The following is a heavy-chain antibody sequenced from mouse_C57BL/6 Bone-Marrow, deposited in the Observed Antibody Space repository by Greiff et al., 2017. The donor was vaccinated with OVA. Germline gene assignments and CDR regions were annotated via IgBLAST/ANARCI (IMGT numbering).Heavy chain of an antibody. J-gene: IGHJ2*01. CDR2: ISDGGSYT. Sequence: EVQGVESGGGLVKPGGSLKLSCAASGFTFSSYAMSWVRQTPEKRLEWVATISDGGSYTYYPDNVKGRFTISRDNAKNNLYLQMSHLKSEDTAMYYCARPFYYGSSPHYFDYWGQGTTLTVSS. V-gene: IGHV5-4*01. CDR3: ARPFYYGSSPHYFDY. D-gene: IGHD1-1*01. CDR1: GFTFSSYA.